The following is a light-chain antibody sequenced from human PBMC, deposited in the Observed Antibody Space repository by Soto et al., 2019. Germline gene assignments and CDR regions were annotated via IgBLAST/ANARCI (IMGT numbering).Light chain of an antibody. CDR3: QYYYESSP. V-gene: IGKV3-20*01. CDR2: GAS. J-gene: IGKJ4*01. CDR1: QSISSDH. Sequence: EIVLTQSPATLSLSPGERATLSCRASQSISSDHLAWYQQRPGQSPRLLIYGASSRTTGVPDRFSGSGSGTDFTLTISRLEPEDFAVYYCQYYYESSPFGRGTKVDIK.